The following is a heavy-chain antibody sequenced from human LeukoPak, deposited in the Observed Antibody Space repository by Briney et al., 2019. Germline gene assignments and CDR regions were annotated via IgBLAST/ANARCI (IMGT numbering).Heavy chain of an antibody. CDR3: ARGRGSCSGGSCHFDY. CDR2: INTANGNT. Sequence: ASVKVSCKASGYTFSNYAMHWVRQAPGQRLEWMGWINTANGNTRCSQKFQGRVTFIRDTSAYTGYMELSSLRSEDTAVYYCARGRGSCSGGSCHFDYWGQGALVTVSS. CDR1: GYTFSNYA. D-gene: IGHD2-15*01. J-gene: IGHJ4*02. V-gene: IGHV1-3*04.